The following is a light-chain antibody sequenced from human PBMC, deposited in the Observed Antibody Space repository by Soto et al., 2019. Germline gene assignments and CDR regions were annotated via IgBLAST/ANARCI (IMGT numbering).Light chain of an antibody. CDR3: QQYGSSPKT. CDR2: GAS. Sequence: EIVLTQSPGTLSLSPXERATLSCRASQSVSSSYLAWYQQKPGQAPRLLIYGASSRATGIPDRFSGSGSGTDFTLTISRLEPEDFAVFYCQQYGSSPKTFGQGTKVDI. V-gene: IGKV3-20*01. CDR1: QSVSSSY. J-gene: IGKJ1*01.